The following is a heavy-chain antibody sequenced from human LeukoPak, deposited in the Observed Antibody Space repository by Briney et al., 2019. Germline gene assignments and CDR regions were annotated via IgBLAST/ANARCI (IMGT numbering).Heavy chain of an antibody. CDR3: AREGGIYCSGGSYYIDY. V-gene: IGHV1-2*02. J-gene: IGHJ4*02. CDR1: GYTFTGYY. Sequence: GASVKVSCKASGYTFTGYYMHWVRQAPGQGLEGMGWINPNSGGTNYAQKFQGRVTMTRDTSISTAYMELSRLRSDDTAVYYCAREGGIYCSGGSYYIDYWGQGTLVTVSS. CDR2: INPNSGGT. D-gene: IGHD2-15*01.